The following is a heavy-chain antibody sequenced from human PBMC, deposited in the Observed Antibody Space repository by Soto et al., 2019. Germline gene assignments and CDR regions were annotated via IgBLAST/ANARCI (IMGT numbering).Heavy chain of an antibody. CDR3: ARDRRQLAFDY. CDR2: IYYSGST. CDR1: GGSVSSADYY. D-gene: IGHD1-1*01. V-gene: IGHV4-30-4*01. Sequence: QVQLQESGPRLVKPSQTLSLTCTVSGGSVSSADYYWSWIRQPPGKGLEWIGCIYYSGSTYYNPSLKSRVTISVDTSKNQFSLELTSVTAADMAVYYCARDRRQLAFDYWGQGALVTVSS. J-gene: IGHJ4*02.